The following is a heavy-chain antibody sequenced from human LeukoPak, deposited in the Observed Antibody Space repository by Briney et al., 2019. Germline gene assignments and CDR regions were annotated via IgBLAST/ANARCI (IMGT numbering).Heavy chain of an antibody. CDR2: IRSKAYGGTT. V-gene: IGHV3-49*04. D-gene: IGHD1-14*01. J-gene: IGHJ4*02. CDR1: GFTFGDYA. Sequence: GGSLRLSCTASGFTFGDYAMSWVRQAPGKGLEWVGFIRSKAYGGTTEYAASVKGRFTISRDDSKSIAYLQMNSLKTEDTAVYYCTREERSGGAFDYWGQGTLVTVSS. CDR3: TREERSGGAFDY.